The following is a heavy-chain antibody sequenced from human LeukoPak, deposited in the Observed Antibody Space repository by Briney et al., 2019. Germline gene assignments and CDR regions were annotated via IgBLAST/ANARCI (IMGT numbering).Heavy chain of an antibody. J-gene: IGHJ4*02. V-gene: IGHV1-8*03. CDR3: AKDQFPLIVGATTASDY. CDR1: GYTFTSYD. D-gene: IGHD1-26*01. Sequence: ASVKVSFKASGYTFTSYDINWVRQATGQGLEWMGWMNPNSGNTGYAQKFQGRVTITRNTSISTAYMELSSLRSEDTAVYYCAKDQFPLIVGATTASDYWGQGTLVTVSS. CDR2: MNPNSGNT.